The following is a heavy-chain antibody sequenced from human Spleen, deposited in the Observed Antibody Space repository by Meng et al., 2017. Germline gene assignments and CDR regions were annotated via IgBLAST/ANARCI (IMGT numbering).Heavy chain of an antibody. CDR1: GGTFSSYA. CDR2: IIPIFGTA. Sequence: SVKVSCKASGGTFSSYAISWVRQAPGQGLEWMGGIIPIFGTARYAQKFLGRVTITTDESTGTDYMELSSLTSEDTAVYYCARPHFGSGTYYHDGWAFDYWGQGTLVTVSS. D-gene: IGHD3-10*01. J-gene: IGHJ4*02. CDR3: ARPHFGSGTYYHDGWAFDY. V-gene: IGHV1-69*05.